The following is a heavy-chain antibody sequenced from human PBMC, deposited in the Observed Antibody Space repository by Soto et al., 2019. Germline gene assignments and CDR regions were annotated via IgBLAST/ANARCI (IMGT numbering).Heavy chain of an antibody. Sequence: QVQLVESGGGVVQPGRSLRLSCAASGFTFSSYTMHWVRQAPGKGLEWVALISYDGNNKYSADSVKGRFTISRDNSKNILYLQMNSLRVEDTAVYYCARGPGPPKLTNWFDPWGQGTLVTASS. J-gene: IGHJ5*02. D-gene: IGHD1-1*01. CDR1: GFTFSSYT. CDR2: ISYDGNNK. V-gene: IGHV3-30-3*01. CDR3: ARGPGPPKLTNWFDP.